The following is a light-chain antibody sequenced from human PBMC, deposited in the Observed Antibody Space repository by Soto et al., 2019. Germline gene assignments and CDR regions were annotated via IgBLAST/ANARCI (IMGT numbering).Light chain of an antibody. CDR3: QQYNSAWT. Sequence: DIQMTQSPSTLSASVGDRVTITCRASQSISSWLAWYQQKPGKAPKLLIYKASSLESGVPSRFSGSGSGTEFTLTISSLQPDDFVTYYCQQYNSAWTFGQGTKVEIK. V-gene: IGKV1-5*03. CDR2: KAS. J-gene: IGKJ1*01. CDR1: QSISSW.